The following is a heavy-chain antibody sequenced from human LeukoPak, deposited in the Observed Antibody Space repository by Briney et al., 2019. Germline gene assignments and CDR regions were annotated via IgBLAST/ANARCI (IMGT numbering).Heavy chain of an antibody. CDR1: AFTFSNAW. Sequence: GGSLRLSCGASAFTFSNAWMSWVRQAPGKGLEWVGRIKSKTDGGTTDYAAPVKGRFTISRDDSKNTLYLQMNSLKTEDTALYYCTREDIVVVVAATGAFDIWGQGTRVTVP. V-gene: IGHV3-15*01. D-gene: IGHD2-15*01. J-gene: IGHJ3*02. CDR3: TREDIVVVVAATGAFDI. CDR2: IKSKTDGGTT.